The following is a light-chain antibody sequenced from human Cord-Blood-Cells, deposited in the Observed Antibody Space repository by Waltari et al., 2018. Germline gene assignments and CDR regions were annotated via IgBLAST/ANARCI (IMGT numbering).Light chain of an antibody. J-gene: IGLJ1*01. CDR3: AAWDDSLSGYV. Sequence: QSVLTQPPSASGTPGQRVTISCSGSSSNIGSNSVSWYQQLPGTAPKRLIYGNNQRPSGVPDRFSGSKSGTSASLAISGLRSEDEADYYCAAWDDSLSGYVFGTGTKVTVL. CDR2: GNN. V-gene: IGLV1-47*01. CDR1: SSNIGSNS.